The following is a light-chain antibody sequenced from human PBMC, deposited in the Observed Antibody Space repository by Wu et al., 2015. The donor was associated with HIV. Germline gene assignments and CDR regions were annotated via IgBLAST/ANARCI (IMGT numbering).Light chain of an antibody. V-gene: IGKV3-20*01. CDR3: QQYSSSPRT. CDR1: QSVNKNY. CDR2: GAS. Sequence: EIVLTQYPGSLSLSPGERATLSCRASQSVNKNYIAWYQQKPGQAPRLLMYGASSRAPGIPDRFRGSGSGTDFTLTISRLEREDFAVYFCQQYSSSPRTFGQGTKVEIK. J-gene: IGKJ1*01.